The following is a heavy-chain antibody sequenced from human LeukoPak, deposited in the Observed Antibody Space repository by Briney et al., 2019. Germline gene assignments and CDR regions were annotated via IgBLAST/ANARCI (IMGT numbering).Heavy chain of an antibody. V-gene: IGHV4-34*01. J-gene: IGHJ4*02. CDR3: ARGGKGGYCTNGVCRYFDY. D-gene: IGHD2-8*01. CDR2: INHGGST. CDR1: GGSFSGYY. Sequence: SETLSLTCAVYGGSFSGYYWSWIRQPPGKGLEWIGEINHGGSTNYNPSLKSRVTISVDTSKNQFSLKLSSVTAADTAVYYCARGGKGGYCTNGVCRYFDYWGQGTLATVSS.